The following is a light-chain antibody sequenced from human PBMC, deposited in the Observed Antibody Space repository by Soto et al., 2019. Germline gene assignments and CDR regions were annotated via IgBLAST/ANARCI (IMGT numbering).Light chain of an antibody. CDR1: QNIHNN. CDR3: QQYDAWPLP. CDR2: DAI. J-gene: IGKJ4*01. V-gene: IGKV3-15*01. Sequence: MWQSAATLSVSQGEKVTLSCRASQNIHNNMSWFLQKPGQTPRLLIYDAIIRAPDVPARFSGSWSGTEFTLTINSLQSEDFAVYYCQQYDAWPLPFGGGTNVDI.